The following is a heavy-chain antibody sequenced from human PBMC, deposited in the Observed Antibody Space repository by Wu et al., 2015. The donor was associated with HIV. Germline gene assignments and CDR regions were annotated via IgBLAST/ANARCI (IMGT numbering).Heavy chain of an antibody. Sequence: VQLVQSGGELKKPGAAVKVACKASGYIFSDYGIHWVRQAPGQGLEWMGWISAQNGKTNYAQKFQGRVTMTTDTSSSTAYMELKNLRSDDTAVYYCASRIGRTGNMEAFDIWGQGTLVTVSS. V-gene: IGHV1-18*01. D-gene: IGHD1-1*01. CDR2: ISAQNGKT. CDR1: GYIFSDYG. J-gene: IGHJ3*02. CDR3: ASRIGRTGNMEAFDI.